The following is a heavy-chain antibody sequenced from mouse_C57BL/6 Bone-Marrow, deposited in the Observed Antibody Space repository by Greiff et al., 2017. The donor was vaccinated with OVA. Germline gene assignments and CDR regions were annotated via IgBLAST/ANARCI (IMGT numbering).Heavy chain of an antibody. J-gene: IGHJ2*01. CDR2: IDPSDSYT. CDR1: GYTFTSYW. Sequence: QVQLQQPGAELVKPGASVKLSCKASGYTFTSYWMQWVKQRPGQGLEWIGEIDPSDSYTNYNQKFKGKATMTVDTSSSTAYMQRSSLTSEDSAVYYCAAYFDDWGQGTTLTVSS. V-gene: IGHV1-50*01. CDR3: AAYFDD.